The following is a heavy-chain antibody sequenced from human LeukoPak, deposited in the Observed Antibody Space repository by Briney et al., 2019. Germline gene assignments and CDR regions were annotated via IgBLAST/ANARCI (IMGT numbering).Heavy chain of an antibody. J-gene: IGHJ5*02. D-gene: IGHD1-1*01. CDR1: GGSFSGYY. Sequence: PSETLSLTCAVYGGSFSGYYWSWIRQPPGKGLEWIGEINHSGSTNYNPSLKSRVTISVDTSNNQFSLKLSSVTAADTAVYYCARTHPPQRLLLWFDPWGQGTLVTVSS. CDR2: INHSGST. CDR3: ARTHPPQRLLLWFDP. V-gene: IGHV4-34*01.